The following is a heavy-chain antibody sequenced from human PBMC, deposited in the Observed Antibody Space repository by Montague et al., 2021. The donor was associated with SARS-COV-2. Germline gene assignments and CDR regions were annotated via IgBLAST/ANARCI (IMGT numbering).Heavy chain of an antibody. D-gene: IGHD1-26*01. CDR2: IYSGGDT. J-gene: IGHJ3*02. Sequence: SLRLSCAASGFTVNSNYMSWVRQAPGKGLEWVALIYSGGDTTYAVSVRARFTVSRDNSKNTLYLQMNSLRVEDTAVFYCARGGVGATWAFDIWGQGTMVTVSS. CDR1: GFTVNSNY. CDR3: ARGGVGATWAFDI. V-gene: IGHV3-53*01.